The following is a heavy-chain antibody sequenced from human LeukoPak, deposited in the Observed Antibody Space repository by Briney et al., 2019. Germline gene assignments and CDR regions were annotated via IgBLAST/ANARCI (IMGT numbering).Heavy chain of an antibody. CDR1: GGSFSGYY. D-gene: IGHD2-15*01. CDR3: ASTYCSGGSCYLPDNWFDP. Sequence: SETLSLTCAVYGGSFSGYYWSWIRQPPGKGLEWIGEINHSGSTNYNPSLKSRVTISVDTSKNQFSLKLSSVTAADTAVYYCASTYCSGGSCYLPDNWFDPWGQGTLVTVSS. V-gene: IGHV4-34*01. CDR2: INHSGST. J-gene: IGHJ5*02.